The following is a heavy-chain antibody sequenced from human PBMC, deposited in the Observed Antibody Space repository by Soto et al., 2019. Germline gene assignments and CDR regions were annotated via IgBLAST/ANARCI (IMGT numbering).Heavy chain of an antibody. CDR2: IYYSGST. CDR1: GGSISSYY. CDR3: ARRAPTGYYNY. V-gene: IGHV4-59*08. D-gene: IGHD3-9*01. J-gene: IGHJ4*02. Sequence: SETLSLTCTVSGGSISSYYWSWIRQPPGKGLEWIGYIYYSGSTNYNPSLKSRVTISVDTSKNQFSLKLSSVTAADTAVYYCARRAPTGYYNYWGQGTLVTVSS.